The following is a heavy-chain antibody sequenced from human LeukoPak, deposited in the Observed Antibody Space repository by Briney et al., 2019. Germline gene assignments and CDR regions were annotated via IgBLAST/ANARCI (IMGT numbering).Heavy chain of an antibody. Sequence: GGSLRLSCAASGFTFSSYAMHWVRQAPGKGLEWVAVISYDGSNKYYADSVKGRFTISRDNSKNTLYLQMNSLRAEDTAVYYCARGTYIVATTHFDYWGQGTLVTVSS. D-gene: IGHD5-12*01. CDR3: ARGTYIVATTHFDY. J-gene: IGHJ4*02. CDR1: GFTFSSYA. CDR2: ISYDGSNK. V-gene: IGHV3-30*04.